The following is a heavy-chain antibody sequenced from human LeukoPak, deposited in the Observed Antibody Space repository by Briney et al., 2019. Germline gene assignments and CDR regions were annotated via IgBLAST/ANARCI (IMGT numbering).Heavy chain of an antibody. J-gene: IGHJ6*04. CDR1: GFTFSSSW. CDR2: ITRDGSST. D-gene: IGHD3-16*01. V-gene: IGHV3-74*01. Sequence: GGSLRLSCAASGFTFSSSWIHWVRQAPGKGLVWVSRITRDGSSTTYADSVKGRFTTSRDNAKNTLYLQMDSLRDDDTAVYYCARDPGYESWSPFWGGMDVWGNGTTVIVSS. CDR3: ARDPGYESWSPFWGGMDV.